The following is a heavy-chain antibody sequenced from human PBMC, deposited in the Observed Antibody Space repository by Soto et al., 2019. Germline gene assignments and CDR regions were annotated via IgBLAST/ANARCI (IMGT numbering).Heavy chain of an antibody. V-gene: IGHV4-4*02. Sequence: PSETLSLTCAVSGGSISSSNWWSWVRQPPGKGLEWIGEIYHSGSTNYNPSLKSRVTISVDKSKNQFSLKLSSVTAADTAVYYCARDSRYNWNHFDSWGQGTLVTVSS. CDR1: GGSISSSNW. J-gene: IGHJ4*02. CDR2: IYHSGST. CDR3: ARDSRYNWNHFDS. D-gene: IGHD1-20*01.